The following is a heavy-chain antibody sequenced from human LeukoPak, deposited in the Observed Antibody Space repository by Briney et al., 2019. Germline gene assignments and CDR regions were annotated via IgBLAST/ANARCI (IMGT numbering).Heavy chain of an antibody. CDR1: GYTFTSYA. D-gene: IGHD6-13*01. CDR3: ACGDSSSWSERVRNWFDP. Sequence: ASVKVSCKASGYTFTSYAMNWVRQAPGQGLEWMGWINTNTGNPTYAQGFTGRFVFSLDTSVSTAYLQISSLKAEDTAVYYCACGDSSSWSERVRNWFDPWGQGTLVTVSS. V-gene: IGHV7-4-1*02. CDR2: INTNTGNP. J-gene: IGHJ5*02.